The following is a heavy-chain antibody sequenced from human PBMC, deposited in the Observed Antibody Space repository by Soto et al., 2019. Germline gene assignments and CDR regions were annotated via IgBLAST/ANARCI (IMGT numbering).Heavy chain of an antibody. V-gene: IGHV1-69*13. J-gene: IGHJ6*02. CDR2: IIPIFGTA. Sequence: ASVKVSCKASGGTFSSYAISWVRQAPGQGLEWMGGIIPIFGTANYAQKFQGRVTITADESTSTAYMELSSLRSEDTAVYYCARDYQSWITTVHRPYYYYGMDVWGQGTTVTVSS. D-gene: IGHD4-4*01. CDR3: ARDYQSWITTVHRPYYYYGMDV. CDR1: GGTFSSYA.